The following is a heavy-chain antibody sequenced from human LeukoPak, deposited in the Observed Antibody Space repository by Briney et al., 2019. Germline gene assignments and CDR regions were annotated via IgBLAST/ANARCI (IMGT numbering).Heavy chain of an antibody. Sequence: PGGSLRLSCAASGFTFRSYAMSWVRQSPGKGLEWVSTISGRGGFTYYADSVKGRFTIYRDSSKLYLQMSTLRAEDTAVYYCARSFYYSDSSDYYYVFGYWGQGTLVTVSS. V-gene: IGHV3-23*01. D-gene: IGHD3-22*01. CDR1: GFTFRSYA. J-gene: IGHJ4*02. CDR2: ISGRGGFT. CDR3: ARSFYYSDSSDYYYVFGY.